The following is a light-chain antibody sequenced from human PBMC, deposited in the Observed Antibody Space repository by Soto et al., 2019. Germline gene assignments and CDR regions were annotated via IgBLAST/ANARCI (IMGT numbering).Light chain of an antibody. V-gene: IGKV1-27*01. CDR3: QKYNSALSIT. Sequence: DIQMTQSPSSLSASVGDRVTITCRASQGISNYLAWYQQKPGKVPKLLIYAASTLQSGVPSRFSGSGSGTDFTLTISSLQPEDVATYYCQKYNSALSITFCQGTRLEIK. CDR1: QGISNY. J-gene: IGKJ5*01. CDR2: AAS.